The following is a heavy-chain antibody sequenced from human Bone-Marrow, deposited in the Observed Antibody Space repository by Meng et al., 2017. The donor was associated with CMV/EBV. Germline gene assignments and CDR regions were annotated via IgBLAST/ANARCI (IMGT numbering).Heavy chain of an antibody. CDR1: GYTFTSYD. Sequence: ASVKVSCKASGYTFTSYDINWVRQATGQGLEWMGWMNPNSGNTGYAQKFQGRVTMTTDTSTSTAYMELRSLRSDDTAVYYCARDQGGGSSLRGDYWGQGTLVTVSS. D-gene: IGHD6-6*01. J-gene: IGHJ4*02. V-gene: IGHV1-8*02. CDR2: MNPNSGNT. CDR3: ARDQGGGSSLRGDY.